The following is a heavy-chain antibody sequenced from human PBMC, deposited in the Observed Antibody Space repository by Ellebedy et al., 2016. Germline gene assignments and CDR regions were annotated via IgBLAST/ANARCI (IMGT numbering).Heavy chain of an antibody. D-gene: IGHD3-9*01. CDR3: ASTLLGSFYDLLTSFVY. Sequence: ASVKVSXXASGYTFTTYGLTWVRQAPGQGLEWMGWMNGYNGNTNYAQKFRGRVTMTTDTSTSTAYMELRSLRSDDTAIYYCASTLLGSFYDLLTSFVYWGQGTLVAVSS. CDR2: MNGYNGNT. V-gene: IGHV1-18*01. CDR1: GYTFTTYG. J-gene: IGHJ4*02.